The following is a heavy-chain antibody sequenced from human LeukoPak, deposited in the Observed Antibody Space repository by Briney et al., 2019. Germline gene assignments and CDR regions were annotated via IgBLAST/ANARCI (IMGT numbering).Heavy chain of an antibody. D-gene: IGHD3-22*01. CDR3: AREYYDSSGYYYQGY. J-gene: IGHJ4*02. CDR1: GFTFSNYA. CDR2: IYSGGST. V-gene: IGHV3-53*01. Sequence: GGSLRLSCAASGFTFSNYAMPWVRQAPGKGLEWVSVIYSGGSTYYADSVKGRFTISRDNPKNTLYLQMNSLRAEDTAVYYCAREYYDSSGYYYQGYWGQGTLVTVSS.